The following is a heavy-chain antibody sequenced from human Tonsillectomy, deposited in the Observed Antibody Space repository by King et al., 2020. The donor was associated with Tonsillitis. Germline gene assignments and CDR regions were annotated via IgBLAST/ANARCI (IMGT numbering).Heavy chain of an antibody. CDR3: ARAPSPVWFDP. V-gene: IGHV1-69*01. J-gene: IGHJ5*02. CDR2: IIPLFGTT. Sequence: VQLVESGAEVKKPGSSVKVSCKAFGGTFSSYAISWVRQAPGQGLEWMGGIIPLFGTTHFAQKFQGRLTITADESTRTAYMELSSLRSEDTAVYYCARAPSPVWFDPWGQGTLVTVSS. CDR1: GGTFSSYA.